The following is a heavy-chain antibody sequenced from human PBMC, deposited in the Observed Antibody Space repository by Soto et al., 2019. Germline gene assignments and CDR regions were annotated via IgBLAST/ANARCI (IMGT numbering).Heavy chain of an antibody. V-gene: IGHV3-33*01. D-gene: IGHD2-15*01. CDR2: IWYDGSNK. J-gene: IGHJ4*02. CDR1: GFTFSSYG. CDR3: ARDWRNGVVAATPNPGY. Sequence: QVQLVESGGGVVQPGRSLRLSCAASGFTFSSYGMHWVRQAPGKGLEWVAVIWYDGSNKYYADSVKGRFTISRDNSKNTLYLQMNSLRAEDTAVYYCARDWRNGVVAATPNPGYWGQGTLVTVSS.